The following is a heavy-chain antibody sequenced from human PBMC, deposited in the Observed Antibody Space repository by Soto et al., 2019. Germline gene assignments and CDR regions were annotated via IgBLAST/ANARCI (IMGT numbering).Heavy chain of an antibody. D-gene: IGHD3-22*01. Sequence: PSETLSLTCAVSGGSISSSNWWSWVRQPPGKGLEWIGEIYHSGSTNYNPSLKSRVTISVDKSKNQFSLKLSSVTAADTAVYYCARDGYYYDSSGYYYWGQGTLVTVSS. CDR1: GGSISSSNW. V-gene: IGHV4-4*02. CDR3: ARDGYYYDSSGYYY. CDR2: IYHSGST. J-gene: IGHJ4*02.